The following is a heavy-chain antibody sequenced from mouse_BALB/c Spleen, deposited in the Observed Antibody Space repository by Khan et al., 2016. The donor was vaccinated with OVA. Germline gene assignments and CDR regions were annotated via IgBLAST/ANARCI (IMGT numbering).Heavy chain of an antibody. D-gene: IGHD2-4*01. CDR3: AREGSSSDYEGFAY. J-gene: IGHJ3*01. V-gene: IGHV5-6-5*01. Sequence: EVELVESGGGLVKPGGSLKLSCAASGFTFSTYAMSWVRQTPEKRLEWVASISSGGTTYYHAILKGRLTISRDNARNILFLQMSSLRTEDTAMYYCAREGSSSDYEGFAYWGQGTLVTVSA. CDR1: GFTFSTYA. CDR2: ISSGGTT.